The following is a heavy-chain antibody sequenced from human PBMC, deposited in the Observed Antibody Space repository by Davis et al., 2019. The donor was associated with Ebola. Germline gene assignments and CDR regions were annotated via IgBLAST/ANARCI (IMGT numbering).Heavy chain of an antibody. D-gene: IGHD3-10*01. CDR1: GFTFSSYS. CDR3: AKGDENGLGSLYYYYGMDV. J-gene: IGHJ6*02. V-gene: IGHV3-48*02. CDR2: ISSSSSTI. Sequence: GESLKISCAASGFTFSSYSMNWVRQAPGKGLEWVSYISSSSSTIYYADSVKGRFTISRDNAKNSLYLQMNSLRDEDTAVYYCAKGDENGLGSLYYYYGMDVWGQGTTVTVSS.